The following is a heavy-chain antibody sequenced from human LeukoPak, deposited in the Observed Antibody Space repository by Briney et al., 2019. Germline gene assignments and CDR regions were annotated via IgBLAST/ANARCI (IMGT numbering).Heavy chain of an antibody. CDR3: AKDYPVGDHY. J-gene: IGHJ4*02. Sequence: GGSLRLSCAASGFTFSNYAMSWVRQAPGKGLEWVSAMNKDGDNSYYADSMKGRFTISRDNSKNTLYLQMNSLRADDRAVYFCAKDYPVGDHYWGQGTLVTVSS. CDR1: GFTFSNYA. CDR2: MNKDGDNS. V-gene: IGHV3-23*01. D-gene: IGHD3-10*01.